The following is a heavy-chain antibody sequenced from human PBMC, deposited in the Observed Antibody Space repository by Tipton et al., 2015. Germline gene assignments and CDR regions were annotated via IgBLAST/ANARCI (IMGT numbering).Heavy chain of an antibody. CDR1: SGSISRSY. J-gene: IGHJ4*02. D-gene: IGHD4-17*01. V-gene: IGHV4-59*08. Sequence: GLVKPSETLSLTCTVSSGSISRSYWSWIRQPPGKGLEWIGSFFHSGNTFHNPSLRSRVIISVDTSKNQFSLTVTSVTAADTAVYYCARSRYTVTPDSWGQGTLVTVSS. CDR2: FFHSGNT. CDR3: ARSRYTVTPDS.